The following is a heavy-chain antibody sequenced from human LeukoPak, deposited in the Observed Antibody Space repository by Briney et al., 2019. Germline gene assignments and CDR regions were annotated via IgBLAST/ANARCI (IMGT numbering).Heavy chain of an antibody. CDR1: GFALSRYW. CDR3: ARAPYDCGGDCYSFIDY. J-gene: IGHJ4*02. V-gene: IGHV3-7*02. CDR2: IKYDGTDK. Sequence: GGSLTLSCTGSGFALSRYWMTWVRQAPGKGLEWVANIKYDGTDKYHVDSVKGRFTISRDNAKNSLYLQMNSLRAEDTAVYYCARAPYDCGGDCYSFIDYWGQGTLVTVSS. D-gene: IGHD2-21*02.